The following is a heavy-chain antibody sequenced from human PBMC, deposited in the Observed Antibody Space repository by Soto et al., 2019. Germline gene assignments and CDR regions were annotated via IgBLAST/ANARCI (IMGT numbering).Heavy chain of an antibody. V-gene: IGHV3-48*01. CDR3: XXXXXXXXXXXXFDP. Sequence: EVQLVESGGGLVQPGGSLRLSCAASGFTFSSYSMNWVRQAPGKGLEWVSYISSSSSTIYYAYSVKGRVTISIDNDKXXXXXXXXXXXXXXXXXXXXXXXXXXXXXXXXFDPWGQGTLGTVS. J-gene: IGHJ5*02. CDR1: GFTFSSYS. CDR2: ISSSSSTI.